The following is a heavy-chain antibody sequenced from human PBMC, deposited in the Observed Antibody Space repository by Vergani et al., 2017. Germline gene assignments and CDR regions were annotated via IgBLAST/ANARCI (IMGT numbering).Heavy chain of an antibody. CDR3: ARGVVPAASDYYYYYMDV. CDR1: GYSFTSYW. D-gene: IGHD2-2*01. CDR2: IYPGDSDT. Sequence: EVQLVQSGAEVKKPGESLKISCKGSGYSFTSYWIGWVRQMPGKGLEWMGIIYPGDSDTRYSPSFQGQVTISADKSISPAYLQWSSLKASDTAMYYCARGVVPAASDYYYYYMDVWGKGTTVTVSS. J-gene: IGHJ6*03. V-gene: IGHV5-51*03.